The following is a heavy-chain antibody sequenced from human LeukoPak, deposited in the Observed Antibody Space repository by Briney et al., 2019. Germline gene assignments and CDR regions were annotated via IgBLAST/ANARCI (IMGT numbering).Heavy chain of an antibody. V-gene: IGHV3-30*04. D-gene: IGHD6-13*01. CDR3: ARVRQLVNYYYYYGMDV. CDR1: GFTFSSYA. J-gene: IGHJ6*02. Sequence: PGGSLRLSCAASGFTFSSYAMHWVRQAPGKGLEWVAVISYDGSNKYYADSVKGRFTISRDNSKNTLYLQMNSLRAEDTAVYHCARVRQLVNYYYYYGMDVWGQGTTVTVSS. CDR2: ISYDGSNK.